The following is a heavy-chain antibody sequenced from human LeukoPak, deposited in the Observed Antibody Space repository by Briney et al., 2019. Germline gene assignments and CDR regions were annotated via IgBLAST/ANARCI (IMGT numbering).Heavy chain of an antibody. D-gene: IGHD3-22*01. CDR3: AKPPSSYYYFDC. Sequence: AGGSLRLSCAASGFTFSSYALTWVRQSPGKGLEWVSSVIGSGDSTYYVDSVKGRFTISRDNSKNTLYLQMSSLRAEDTAVYYCAKPPSSYYYFDCWGQGTLVTVSS. CDR1: GFTFSSYA. J-gene: IGHJ4*02. V-gene: IGHV3-23*01. CDR2: VIGSGDST.